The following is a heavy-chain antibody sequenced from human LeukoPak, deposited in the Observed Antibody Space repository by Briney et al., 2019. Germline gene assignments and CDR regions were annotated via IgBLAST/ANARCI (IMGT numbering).Heavy chain of an antibody. CDR2: MNPNSSNT. CDR3: ARLRDGSGSYPFDS. D-gene: IGHD3-10*01. J-gene: IGHJ4*02. CDR1: GYTFTNYD. V-gene: IGHV1-8*01. Sequence: ASVKVSCKASGYTFTNYDINWVRQATGQGLEWMGWMNPNSSNTAYAQNFQGRVIMTRNISISTAYMDLSSLRSEDTAVYYCARLRDGSGSYPFDSWGQGTLVTVSS.